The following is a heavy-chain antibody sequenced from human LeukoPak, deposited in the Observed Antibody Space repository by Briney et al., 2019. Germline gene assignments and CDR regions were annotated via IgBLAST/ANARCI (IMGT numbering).Heavy chain of an antibody. CDR3: ARSEDYYDILTGYDY. Sequence: PSETLSLTCAVYGGSFSGYYWSWIRQPPGKGLEWIGEINHSGSTNYNPSLKSRVTISVDTSKNQFSLKLSSVTAADTAVYYCARSEDYYDILTGYDYWGQGTLVTVSS. V-gene: IGHV4-34*01. J-gene: IGHJ4*02. CDR2: INHSGST. D-gene: IGHD3-9*01. CDR1: GGSFSGYY.